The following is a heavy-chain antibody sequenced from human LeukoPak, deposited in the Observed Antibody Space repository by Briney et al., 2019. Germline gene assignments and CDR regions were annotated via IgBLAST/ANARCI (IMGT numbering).Heavy chain of an antibody. V-gene: IGHV3-23*01. Sequence: PGGSLRLSCAASGFTFSSYGMSWVRRAPGEGLEWVAAISGSGGETFYTDSVNGRFTIYRDNSKNTLLLQMNSLRAEDTAVYYCASHYGSGSNNWFDPWGRGTLVTVSS. J-gene: IGHJ5*02. CDR2: ISGSGGET. D-gene: IGHD3-10*01. CDR1: GFTFSSYG. CDR3: ASHYGSGSNNWFDP.